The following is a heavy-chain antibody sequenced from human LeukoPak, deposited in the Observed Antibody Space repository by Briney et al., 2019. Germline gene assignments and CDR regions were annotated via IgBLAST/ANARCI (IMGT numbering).Heavy chain of an antibody. CDR1: GYTFTSYA. J-gene: IGHJ4*02. CDR3: ARLIAAAGSAFDY. D-gene: IGHD6-13*01. V-gene: IGHV1-3*01. CDR2: INAGNGNT. Sequence: ASVKVSCKASGYTFTSYAMDWVRQAPGQRLEWMGWINAGNGNTKYSQKFQGRVTITRDTSASTAYMELSSLRSEDTAVYYCARLIAAAGSAFDYWGQGTLVTVSS.